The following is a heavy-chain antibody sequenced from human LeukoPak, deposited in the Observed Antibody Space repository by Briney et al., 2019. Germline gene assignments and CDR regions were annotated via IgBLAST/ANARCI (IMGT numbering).Heavy chain of an antibody. CDR2: IYHSGST. CDR1: GDSFSTYF. Sequence: SETLSLTCTVSGDSFSTYFWSWIRQAPGKGLAWIGYIYHSGSTYYNPSLKSRVTISVDRSKNQFSLKLSSVTAADTAVYYCARDGNDFWSGYSENYYYYMDVWGKGTTVTVSS. J-gene: IGHJ6*03. D-gene: IGHD3-3*01. V-gene: IGHV4-59*12. CDR3: ARDGNDFWSGYSENYYYYMDV.